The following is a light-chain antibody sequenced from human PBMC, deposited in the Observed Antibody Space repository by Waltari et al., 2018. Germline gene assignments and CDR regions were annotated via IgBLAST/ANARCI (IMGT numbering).Light chain of an antibody. Sequence: QSLLTQPPSASGTPGQRVTISCSGSWSNIGSNAASWYQQPPGTTPKLLIPSNNRRPSGVPDRFSCSKSGTSASLVISGLQSADEADYYCSAWDDSLNGQVVFGGGTKVTVL. V-gene: IGLV1-44*01. CDR1: WSNIGSNA. CDR3: SAWDDSLNGQVV. J-gene: IGLJ2*01. CDR2: SNN.